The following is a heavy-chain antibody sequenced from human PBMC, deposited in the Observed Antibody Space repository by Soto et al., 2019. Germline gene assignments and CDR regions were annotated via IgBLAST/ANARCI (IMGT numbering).Heavy chain of an antibody. CDR3: ARGDYYDISGPFSDAFDI. Sequence: GGSLRLSCAASGFTFSSYWMSWVRQAPGKGLEWVANIKPDGSQKWYVDSVKGRFTISRDNAKSSLSLQMDSLRVEDTAVYYCARGDYYDISGPFSDAFDIWGQGTMVTVSS. CDR2: IKPDGSQK. D-gene: IGHD3-22*01. V-gene: IGHV3-7*04. J-gene: IGHJ3*02. CDR1: GFTFSSYW.